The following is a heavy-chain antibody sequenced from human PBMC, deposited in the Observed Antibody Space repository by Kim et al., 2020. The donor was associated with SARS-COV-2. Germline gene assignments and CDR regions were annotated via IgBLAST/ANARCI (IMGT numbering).Heavy chain of an antibody. D-gene: IGHD3-22*01. V-gene: IGHV3-23*01. Sequence: GGSLRLSCAASGFTFSSYAMSWVRQAPGKGLEWVSAISGSGGSTYYADSVKGRFTISRDNSKNTLYLQMNSLRAEDTAVYYCAKPAVITMIVGELGVDWYFDLWGRGTLVTVSS. CDR1: GFTFSSYA. CDR3: AKPAVITMIVGELGVDWYFDL. J-gene: IGHJ2*01. CDR2: ISGSGGST.